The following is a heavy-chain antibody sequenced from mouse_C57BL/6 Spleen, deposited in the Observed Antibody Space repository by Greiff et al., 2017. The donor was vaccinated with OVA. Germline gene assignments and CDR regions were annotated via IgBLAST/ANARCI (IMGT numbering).Heavy chain of an antibody. D-gene: IGHD2-1*01. V-gene: IGHV5-4*01. Sequence: EVQWVESGGGLVKPGGSLKLSCAASGFTFSSYAMSWVRQTPEKRLEWVATISDGGSYTYYPDNVKGRFTISRDNAKNNLYLQMSHLKSEDTAMYYCAREGDLYYGNLAWFAYWGQGTLVTVSA. CDR3: AREGDLYYGNLAWFAY. J-gene: IGHJ3*01. CDR1: GFTFSSYA. CDR2: ISDGGSYT.